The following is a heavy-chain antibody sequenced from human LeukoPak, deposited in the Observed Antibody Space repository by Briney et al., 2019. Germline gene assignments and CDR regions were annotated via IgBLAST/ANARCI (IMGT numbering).Heavy chain of an antibody. J-gene: IGHJ5*02. D-gene: IGHD3-10*01. V-gene: IGHV1-69*13. CDR1: GGTFSSYA. CDR2: IIPIFGTA. CDR3: ARLWFGELISWFDP. Sequence: ASVKVSCKASGGTFSSYAISWVRQAPGQGLEWMGGIIPIFGTANYAQKFQGRVTITADGSTSTAYMELSSLRSEDTAVYYCARLWFGELISWFDPWGQGTLVTVSS.